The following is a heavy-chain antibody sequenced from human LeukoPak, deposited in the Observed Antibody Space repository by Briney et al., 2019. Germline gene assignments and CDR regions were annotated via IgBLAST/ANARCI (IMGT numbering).Heavy chain of an antibody. CDR1: GGSISSSSYY. V-gene: IGHV4-39*01. J-gene: IGHJ5*02. D-gene: IGHD5-24*01. CDR3: ARHVEEFDP. Sequence: SETLSLTCTVSGGSISSSSYYWGWIRQPPGKGLEWIGSIYYSGSTYYNPSLKSRVTISVDTSKNQFSLKLSSVTAADTAVYYCARHVEEFDPRGQGTLVTVSS. CDR2: IYYSGST.